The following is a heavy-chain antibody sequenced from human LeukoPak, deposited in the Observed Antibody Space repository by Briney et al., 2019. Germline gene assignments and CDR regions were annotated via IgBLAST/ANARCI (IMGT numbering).Heavy chain of an antibody. V-gene: IGHV1-18*01. CDR2: ISAYNGNT. D-gene: IGHD4-23*01. J-gene: IGHJ4*02. Sequence: ASVKVSCKASGYTFSIYGFSWVRQAPGQGLERMGWISAYNGNTNYAQKFQGRVAMTTDTSTSTAHMELRSLRSDDTAVYYCARQGYSGHSQGAADYWGQGTLVTVSS. CDR1: GYTFSIYG. CDR3: ARQGYSGHSQGAADY.